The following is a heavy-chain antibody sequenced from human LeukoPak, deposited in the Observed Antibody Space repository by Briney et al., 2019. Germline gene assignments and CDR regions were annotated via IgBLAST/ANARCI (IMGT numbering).Heavy chain of an antibody. Sequence: KPSETLSLTCAVYGGSFSGYYWSWIRQPPGEGLEWIGEINHSGSTNYNPSLKSRVTISVDTSKNQFSLELSSVTAADTAVYYCARGTGYYDSSGYYSFDYWGQGTLVTVSS. J-gene: IGHJ4*02. CDR1: GGSFSGYY. CDR2: INHSGST. V-gene: IGHV4-34*01. CDR3: ARGTGYYDSSGYYSFDY. D-gene: IGHD3-22*01.